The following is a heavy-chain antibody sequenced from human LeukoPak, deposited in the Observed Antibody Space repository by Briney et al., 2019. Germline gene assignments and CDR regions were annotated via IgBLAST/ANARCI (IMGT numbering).Heavy chain of an antibody. CDR3: ARDHSRYSSSSMDY. V-gene: IGHV1-18*01. J-gene: IGHJ4*02. CDR1: GYTFTSYG. Sequence: GASVKVSCKASGYTFTSYGISWVRQAPGQGLEWMGWISAYNGNTNYAQKLQGRVTMTTDTSTSTAYMELRSLRSDDTAVYYCARDHSRYSSSSMDYWGQGTLVTVSS. D-gene: IGHD6-6*01. CDR2: ISAYNGNT.